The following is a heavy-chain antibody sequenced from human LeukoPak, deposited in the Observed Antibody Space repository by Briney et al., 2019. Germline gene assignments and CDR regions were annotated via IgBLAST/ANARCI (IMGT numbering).Heavy chain of an antibody. J-gene: IGHJ4*02. CDR2: LSPRDGET. V-gene: IGHV1-24*01. D-gene: IGHD3-9*01. CDR3: ATGAIVYDY. Sequence: GASVKVSCTVSGSTLTTISIDWVRQTPGKGLEWMGSLSPRDGETIYAQKFQGRFKMTADTATDTAYIEMSSLESGDTALYYCATGAIVYDYWGQGTLVTVSS. CDR1: GSTLTTIS.